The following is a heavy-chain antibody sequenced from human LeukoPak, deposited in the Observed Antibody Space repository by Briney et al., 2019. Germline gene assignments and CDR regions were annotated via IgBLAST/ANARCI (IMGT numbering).Heavy chain of an antibody. CDR3: AKGNRITIFGVVR. V-gene: IGHV3-23*01. J-gene: IGHJ4*02. Sequence: GGSLRLSCAASGFTFSSYSMNWVRQAPGKGLEWVSAISGSGGSTYYADSVKGRFTTSRDNSKNTLYLQMNSLRAEDTAVYYCAKGNRITIFGVVRWGQGTLVTVSS. D-gene: IGHD3-3*01. CDR1: GFTFSSYS. CDR2: ISGSGGST.